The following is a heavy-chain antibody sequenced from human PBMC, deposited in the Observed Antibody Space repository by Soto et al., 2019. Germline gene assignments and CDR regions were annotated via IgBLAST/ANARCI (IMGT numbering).Heavy chain of an antibody. V-gene: IGHV3-21*01. CDR2: ISGTGVCI. J-gene: IGHJ5*02. Sequence: GGSLRLSCVASGFTFSNYNMNWVRQAPGKGLEWVSHISGTGVCIHYADAVKGRFTISRDNAKSSVYLQMNSLRAEDTAVYYCAREGALKPFSSWGQGALVTVSS. CDR3: AREGALKPFSS. CDR1: GFTFSNYN.